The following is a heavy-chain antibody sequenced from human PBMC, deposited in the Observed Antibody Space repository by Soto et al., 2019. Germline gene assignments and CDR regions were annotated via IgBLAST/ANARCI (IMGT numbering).Heavy chain of an antibody. CDR1: GFTFSAYY. CDR3: ARDPVRDIVVVVAAPEY. Sequence: GGSLRLSCAASGFTFSAYYMSWIRQAPGKGLEWVSYISSSGSTIYYADSVKGRFTISRDNAKNSLYLQMNSLRAEDTAVYYCARDPVRDIVVVVAAPEYWGQGTLVTVSS. J-gene: IGHJ4*02. V-gene: IGHV3-11*01. CDR2: ISSSGSTI. D-gene: IGHD2-15*01.